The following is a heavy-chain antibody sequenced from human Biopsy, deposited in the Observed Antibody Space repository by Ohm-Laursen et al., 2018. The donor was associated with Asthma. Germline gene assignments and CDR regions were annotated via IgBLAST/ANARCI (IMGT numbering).Heavy chain of an antibody. V-gene: IGHV1-69*13. D-gene: IGHD4-17*01. J-gene: IGHJ4*02. CDR1: GGTFSNFA. Sequence: EASVKVSCKAPGGTFSNFAISWVRQAPGQGLEWLGGIMTVFGTTNYAQKFQGRVTITADESTSTAYMELSSLSSDDTAVYYCASDFPEDYVRYNFQFWGQGTLVTVSS. CDR3: ASDFPEDYVRYNFQF. CDR2: IMTVFGTT.